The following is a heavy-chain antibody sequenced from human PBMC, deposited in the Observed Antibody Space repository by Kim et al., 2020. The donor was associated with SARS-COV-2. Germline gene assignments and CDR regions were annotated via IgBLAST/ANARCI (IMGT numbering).Heavy chain of an antibody. V-gene: IGHV3-48*03. J-gene: IGHJ4*02. CDR3: VREHDYNDYNGGN. D-gene: IGHD4-17*01. Sequence: YYPDSVRGRFTISRDNAKNSLYLYMSSLRAEDTAIYYCVREHDYNDYNGGNWGQETLVTVSS.